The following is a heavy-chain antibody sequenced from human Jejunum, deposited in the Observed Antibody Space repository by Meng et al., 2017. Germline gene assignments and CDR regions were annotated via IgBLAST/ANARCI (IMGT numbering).Heavy chain of an antibody. J-gene: IGHJ4*02. Sequence: GGSLRLSCAASGFIFTNYEMNWVRQAPGKGLEWVSYISGRGSIIYHADSVKGRFTISRDNAKNSLYLQMDSLRAEDTAVYYCARGGGYKSPFDYWGQGTLVTVSS. CDR2: ISGRGSII. CDR1: GFIFTNYE. D-gene: IGHD5-24*01. V-gene: IGHV3-48*03. CDR3: ARGGGYKSPFDY.